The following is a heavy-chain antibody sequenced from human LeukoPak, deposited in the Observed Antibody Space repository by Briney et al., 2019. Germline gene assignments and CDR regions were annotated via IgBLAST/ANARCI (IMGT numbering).Heavy chain of an antibody. D-gene: IGHD4-17*01. Sequence: PSETLSLTCTVSGGSISSGDYYWSWIRQPPGKGLEWIGYIYYSGSTYYNPSLKSRVTISVDTSKNRFSLKLSSVTAADTAVYYCARETTAFYYFDYWGQGTLVTVSS. V-gene: IGHV4-30-4*01. CDR3: ARETTAFYYFDY. CDR1: GGSISSGDYY. CDR2: IYYSGST. J-gene: IGHJ4*02.